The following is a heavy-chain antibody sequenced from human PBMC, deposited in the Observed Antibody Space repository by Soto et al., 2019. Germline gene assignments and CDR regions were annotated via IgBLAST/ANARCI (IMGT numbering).Heavy chain of an antibody. J-gene: IGHJ5*02. D-gene: IGHD1-7*01. CDR1: GYTFTNYD. V-gene: IGHV1-18*01. CDR3: ARAITGTTGRFDP. CDR2: ISAHNGNT. Sequence: GASVKVSCKASGYTFTNYDISWVRQAPGQGLEWMGWISAHNGNTNYAQKLQGRVTMTTDTSTSTAYMELRSLRSDDTAVYYCARAITGTTGRFDPWGQGTLVTVSS.